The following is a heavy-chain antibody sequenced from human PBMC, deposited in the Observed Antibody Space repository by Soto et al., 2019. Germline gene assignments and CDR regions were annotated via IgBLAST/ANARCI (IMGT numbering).Heavy chain of an antibody. J-gene: IGHJ4*02. CDR3: ARDYPGGSYYDY. Sequence: GGSLRLSCAASGFTFSSHWMSWVRQAPGKGLEWVANINQDGSEKYYVDSVKGRFTISRDNAKNSLYLQMNSLRAEDTAVYYCARDYPGGSYYDYWGQGTLVTVSS. CDR1: GFTFSSHW. D-gene: IGHD1-26*01. V-gene: IGHV3-7*03. CDR2: INQDGSEK.